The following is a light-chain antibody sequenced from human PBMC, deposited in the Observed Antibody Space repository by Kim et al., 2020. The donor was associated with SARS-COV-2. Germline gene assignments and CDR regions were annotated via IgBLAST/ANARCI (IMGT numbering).Light chain of an antibody. CDR1: KLGDKY. V-gene: IGLV3-1*01. CDR3: QAWDSSTHYV. J-gene: IGLJ1*01. Sequence: SYELTQPPSVSVSPGQTASITCSGDKLGDKYACWYQQKPGQSPVLVIYQDSKRPSGIPERCSGSNSGNTATLTISGTQAMDEADYYCQAWDSSTHYVFGTGTKVTVL. CDR2: QDS.